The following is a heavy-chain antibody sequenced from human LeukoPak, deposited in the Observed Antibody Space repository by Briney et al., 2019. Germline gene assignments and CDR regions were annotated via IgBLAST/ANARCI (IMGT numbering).Heavy chain of an antibody. CDR3: ARGRLDYGDYLNWFDP. V-gene: IGHV3-21*01. Sequence: GGSLRLSCAASGFTFGSYNMNWVRQAPGKGLEWVSSISSSSSYIYCADSVKGRFTISRDNAKNSLYLQMNSLRAEDTAVYYCARGRLDYGDYLNWFDPWGQGTLVTVSS. J-gene: IGHJ5*02. CDR2: ISSSSSYI. D-gene: IGHD4-17*01. CDR1: GFTFGSYN.